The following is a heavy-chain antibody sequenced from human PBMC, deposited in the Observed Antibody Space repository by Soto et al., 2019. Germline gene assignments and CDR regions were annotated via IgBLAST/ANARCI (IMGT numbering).Heavy chain of an antibody. J-gene: IGHJ4*02. CDR2: ISGSDGKT. D-gene: IGHD3-3*01. Sequence: GALRLSCAASGFSFGSYALSWVRQAPGKGLEWVSTISGSDGKTFYADSVKGRFSISRDTSQSTLYLQMNSLRADDTAIYYCARWSYLDYWGQGTRVTVSS. V-gene: IGHV3-23*01. CDR3: ARWSYLDY. CDR1: GFSFGSYA.